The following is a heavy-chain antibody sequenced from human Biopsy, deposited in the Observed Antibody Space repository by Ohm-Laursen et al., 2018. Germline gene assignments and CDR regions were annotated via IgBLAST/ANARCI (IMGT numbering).Heavy chain of an antibody. V-gene: IGHV3-21*01. CDR2: ISGTSTYI. CDR3: VREGGYNWNYVEWFDP. CDR1: GFTFSTYS. J-gene: IGHJ5*02. Sequence: SPRLSCSASGFTFSTYSMDWVRQAPGKGLEWVSSISGTSTYIYYADSVKGRFTISRDNAKNSVFLQMNSLRAEDTAVYYCVREGGYNWNYVEWFDPWGQGTLVTVSS. D-gene: IGHD1-7*01.